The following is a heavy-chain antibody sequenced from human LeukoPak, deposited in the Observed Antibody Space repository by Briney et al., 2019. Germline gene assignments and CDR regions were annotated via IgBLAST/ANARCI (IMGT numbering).Heavy chain of an antibody. CDR2: IKQDGSEK. CDR1: GFTFSSYW. D-gene: IGHD4-23*01. Sequence: GGSLRLSCAASGFTFSSYWMSWVRHPPGKGLEWEANIKQDGSEKYYVDSVKRRFTISRDNAKNSLYLQMNSLRAEDTAVYYCNYGGNSGAFDIWGQGTMVTVSS. V-gene: IGHV3-7*01. CDR3: NYGGNSGAFDI. J-gene: IGHJ3*02.